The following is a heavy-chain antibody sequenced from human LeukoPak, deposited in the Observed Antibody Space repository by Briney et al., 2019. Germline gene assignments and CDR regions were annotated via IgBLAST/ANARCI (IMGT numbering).Heavy chain of an antibody. V-gene: IGHV2-5*02. CDR2: IYWDNDK. Sequence: SGPTLVNPTETLTLTCTFSGFSLSTSGVGVGWIRQPPGKALECLALIYWDNDKRYNPSLKNRLTITKDTPKNQVVLTMTNMDPVDTATYYCAHRLPFSENWNTGWFDPWGQGTLVTVSS. CDR1: GFSLSTSGVG. D-gene: IGHD1/OR15-1a*01. J-gene: IGHJ5*02. CDR3: AHRLPFSENWNTGWFDP.